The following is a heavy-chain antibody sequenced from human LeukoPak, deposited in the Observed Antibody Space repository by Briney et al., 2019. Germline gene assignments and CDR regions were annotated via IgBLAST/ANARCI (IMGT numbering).Heavy chain of an antibody. CDR2: INHSGST. Sequence: KTSETLSLTCAVYGGSFSGYYWSWIRQPPGKGLEWIGEINHSGSTNYNPSLKSRVTISVDTSKNQFSLKLSSVTAADTAVYYCAIKRSGWYRRESIKTNWFDPWGQGTLVTVSS. CDR3: AIKRSGWYRRESIKTNWFDP. D-gene: IGHD6-19*01. V-gene: IGHV4-34*01. J-gene: IGHJ5*02. CDR1: GGSFSGYY.